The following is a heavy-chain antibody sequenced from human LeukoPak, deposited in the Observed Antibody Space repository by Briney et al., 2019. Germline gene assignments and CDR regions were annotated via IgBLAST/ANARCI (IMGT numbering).Heavy chain of an antibody. D-gene: IGHD5-18*01. CDR1: GFTFSTYI. J-gene: IGHJ4*02. Sequence: GGSLRLSCAASGFTFSTYIMNWVRQAPGKGLEWVSTITSTSAYIYYADSVKGRFIISRDNAKNSLSLQMNSLRAEDTAVYYCVRGYIYAYAFDYWGQGTLVTVSS. CDR2: ITSTSAYI. CDR3: VRGYIYAYAFDY. V-gene: IGHV3-21*01.